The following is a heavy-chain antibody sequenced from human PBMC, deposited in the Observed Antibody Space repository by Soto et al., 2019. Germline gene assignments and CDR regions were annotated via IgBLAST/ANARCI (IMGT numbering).Heavy chain of an antibody. CDR1: GFTFTRYS. V-gene: IGHV3-21*06. CDR3: ARESEDLTSNFDY. CDR2: ISSTTNYI. Sequence: EVQLVESGGGLVKPGGSLRLSCAASGFTFTRYSMNWVRQAPGKGLEWVSSISSTTNYIYYGDSMKGRFTISRDNAQDSLYLEMNSLRAGDTALYYCARESEDLTSNFDYWGQGTLVTVSS. J-gene: IGHJ4*02.